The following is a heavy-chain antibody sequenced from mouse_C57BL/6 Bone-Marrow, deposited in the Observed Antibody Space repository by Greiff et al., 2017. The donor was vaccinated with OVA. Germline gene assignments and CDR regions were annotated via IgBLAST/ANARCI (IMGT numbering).Heavy chain of an antibody. D-gene: IGHD2-4*01. V-gene: IGHV1-50*01. CDR1: GYTFTSYW. CDR3: ARGDYDGYWYFDV. J-gene: IGHJ1*03. Sequence: QVQLQQPGAELVKPGASVKLSCKASGYTFTSYWMQWVKQRPGQGLEWIGEIDPSDSYTNYNQKFKGKATLTVDTSSSTAYMQLSSLTSEDSAVYYCARGDYDGYWYFDVWGTGTTVTVSS. CDR2: IDPSDSYT.